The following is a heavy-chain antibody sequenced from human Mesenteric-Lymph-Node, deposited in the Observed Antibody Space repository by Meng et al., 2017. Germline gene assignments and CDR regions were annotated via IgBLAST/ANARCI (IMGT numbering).Heavy chain of an antibody. CDR1: GSSLTTSGVG. CDR2: NYWDDDK. V-gene: IGHV2-5*02. CDR3: GQLDSGGYSPFDN. Sequence: INLKESRPTLVKPTQTLTLTCTFSGSSLTTSGVGGGWIRQPPGKALEWLALNYWDDDKRYRPSLKNRLTITKDTSKNQVVLTMINMDPVDTATYYCGQLDSGGYSPFDNWGQGMLVTVSS. J-gene: IGHJ4*02. D-gene: IGHD3-22*01.